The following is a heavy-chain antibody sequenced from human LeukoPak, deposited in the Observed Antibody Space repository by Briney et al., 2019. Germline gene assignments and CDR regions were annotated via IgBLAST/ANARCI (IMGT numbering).Heavy chain of an antibody. J-gene: IGHJ3*02. D-gene: IGHD6-25*01. CDR1: GYSFTDYY. CDR3: ARYGFSSVWQGGWHAFDI. V-gene: IGHV1-2*02. Sequence: VASVKVSCKTSGYSFTDYYMHWVRQAPGQGLEWMGWINPTSGDTNYAQKFQGRVTMTRDMSTSTVYMELSSLRSEDTAVYYCARYGFSSVWQGGWHAFDIWGHGTMVIVSS. CDR2: INPTSGDT.